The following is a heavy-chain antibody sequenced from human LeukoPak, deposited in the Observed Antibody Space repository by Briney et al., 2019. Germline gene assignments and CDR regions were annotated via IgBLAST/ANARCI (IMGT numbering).Heavy chain of an antibody. J-gene: IGHJ4*02. CDR3: ARADGSWRYDFWSGYAYFDY. Sequence: SVNVSCKASGGTFSSYAISWVRQAPGQGLEWMGGIIPIFGTANYAQKFQGRVTITADESTSTAYMELSSLRSEDTAVYYCARADGSWRYDFWSGYAYFDYWGQGTLVTVSS. D-gene: IGHD3-3*01. CDR2: IIPIFGTA. V-gene: IGHV1-69*13. CDR1: GGTFSSYA.